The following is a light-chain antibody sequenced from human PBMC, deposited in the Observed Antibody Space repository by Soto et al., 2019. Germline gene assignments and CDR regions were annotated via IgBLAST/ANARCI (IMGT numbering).Light chain of an antibody. Sequence: DIQMTQSPSSLSASVGDRVTIPCRASQSISSYLNWYQQKPGKAPKLLIYAASSFQTGVPSRFSGSGSGTDFTLTISSLQPEDFATYYCQQSYSSPRTFGGGTKVEIK. CDR1: QSISSY. J-gene: IGKJ4*01. V-gene: IGKV1-39*01. CDR2: AAS. CDR3: QQSYSSPRT.